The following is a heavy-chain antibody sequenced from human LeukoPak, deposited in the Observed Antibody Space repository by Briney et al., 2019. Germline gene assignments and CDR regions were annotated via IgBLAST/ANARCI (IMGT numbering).Heavy chain of an antibody. J-gene: IGHJ4*02. CDR2: IYYNGRI. V-gene: IGHV4-31*03. Sequence: SSETLSLTCTVTGDSINKTACSWSWIRQHPGKGLEWIAYIYYNGRINYNPSLRSRIAMSVDTSENQFSLKLSSVTAADTAVYYCARRVGKFPTYYFDYWGQGTRVTVSS. CDR1: GDSINKTACS. D-gene: IGHD1-1*01. CDR3: ARRVGKFPTYYFDY.